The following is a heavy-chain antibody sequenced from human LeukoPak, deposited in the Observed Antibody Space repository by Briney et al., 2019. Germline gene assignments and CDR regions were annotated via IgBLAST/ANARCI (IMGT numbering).Heavy chain of an antibody. CDR1: GGSFSGYY. Sequence: SETLSLTCAVSGGSFSGYYWSWIRQPPGKGLEWIGEIDQSGSTNYNPSLKSRVTISVDTSKNQFSLMLSSVTAEDTAVYYCARGGPIRGVIVVLPASLNDLFDPWGQGTLVTVSS. V-gene: IGHV4-34*01. CDR3: ARGGPIRGVIVVLPASLNDLFDP. D-gene: IGHD2-2*01. CDR2: IDQSGST. J-gene: IGHJ5*02.